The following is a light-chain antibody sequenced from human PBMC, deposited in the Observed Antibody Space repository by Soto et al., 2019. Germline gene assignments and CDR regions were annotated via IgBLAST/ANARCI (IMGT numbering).Light chain of an antibody. Sequence: QSALTQPPSVSGSPGQSVTISCTGTSTDFVSYNRVSWYQQPPGKAPKLMIYEVSNRPSGISNRFSGSKSGNTASLTISGLQAEDEADYYCSSHTSSSTLVFGGGTKVTVL. CDR2: EVS. CDR1: STDFVSYNR. J-gene: IGLJ2*01. CDR3: SSHTSSSTLV. V-gene: IGLV2-18*02.